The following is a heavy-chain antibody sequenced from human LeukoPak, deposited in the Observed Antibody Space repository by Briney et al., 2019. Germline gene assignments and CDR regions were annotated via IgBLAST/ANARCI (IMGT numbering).Heavy chain of an antibody. CDR3: ARPRTSQSSGYYSAPDY. V-gene: IGHV5-51*01. CDR2: IYPGDSDT. CDR1: GYSFASYW. J-gene: IGHJ4*02. Sequence: GESLKISCKGSGYSFASYWIGWVRLMPGQGLEWMGIIYPGDSDTKYSPSFQGWVTISADKSINTAYLQWSSLKASDTAMYYCARPRTSQSSGYYSAPDYWGQGTLVTVSS. D-gene: IGHD3-22*01.